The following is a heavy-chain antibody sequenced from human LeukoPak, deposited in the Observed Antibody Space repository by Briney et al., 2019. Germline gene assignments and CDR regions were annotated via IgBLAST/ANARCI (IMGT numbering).Heavy chain of an antibody. Sequence: SETLSLTCTVSGGSISSGGSYWSWIRQHPGKGLEWIGYIYYSGSTYYNPSLKSRVTISVDTSKNQFSLELSSVTAADTAVYYCARGIAARSYYYYMDVWGKGTTVTVSS. D-gene: IGHD6-6*01. CDR1: GGSISSGGSY. CDR2: IYYSGST. V-gene: IGHV4-31*03. CDR3: ARGIAARSYYYYMDV. J-gene: IGHJ6*03.